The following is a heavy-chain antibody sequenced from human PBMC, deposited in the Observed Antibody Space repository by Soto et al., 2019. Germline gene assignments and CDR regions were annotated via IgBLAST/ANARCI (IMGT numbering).Heavy chain of an antibody. D-gene: IGHD6-6*01. CDR3: AKAYSSSSGEGGDY. CDR2: ISYDGSNK. V-gene: IGHV3-30*18. CDR1: GFTFSSYG. J-gene: IGHJ4*02. Sequence: QVQLVESGGGVVQPGRSLRLSCAASGFTFSSYGMHWVRQAPGKGLEWVAVISYDGSNKYYADSVKGRFTISRDNSKNTLYLHMNSLRAEDTAVYYCAKAYSSSSGEGGDYWGQGTLVTVSS.